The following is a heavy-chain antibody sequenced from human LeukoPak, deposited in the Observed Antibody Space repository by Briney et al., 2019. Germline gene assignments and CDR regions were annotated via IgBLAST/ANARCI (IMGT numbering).Heavy chain of an antibody. CDR3: ARNFHTGNWDY. D-gene: IGHD1-14*01. J-gene: IGHJ4*02. CDR2: ISGYNGKT. Sequence: GASVKVSCKASGYTFSKYSINWVRQAPGQGLEWMGWISGYNGKTNYAQKLQDRVTMTTDTSTSTAYMELRSLRSDDTAVYYCARNFHTGNWDYWGQGTLVTVSS. CDR1: GYTFSKYS. V-gene: IGHV1-18*01.